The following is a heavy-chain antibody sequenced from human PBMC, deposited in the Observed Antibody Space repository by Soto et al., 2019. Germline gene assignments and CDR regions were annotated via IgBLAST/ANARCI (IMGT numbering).Heavy chain of an antibody. Sequence: EVQLVESGGGLVQPGRSLRLSCAASGFTFDDYAMHWVRQAPGKGLEWVSGISWNSGSIGYADSVKGRFTISRDNAKNSLYLQMNSLRAEDTALYYCAKATTLGGRYYYYYYGMDVWGQGTTVTVSS. CDR1: GFTFDDYA. CDR2: ISWNSGSI. J-gene: IGHJ6*02. D-gene: IGHD3-16*01. V-gene: IGHV3-9*01. CDR3: AKATTLGGRYYYYYYGMDV.